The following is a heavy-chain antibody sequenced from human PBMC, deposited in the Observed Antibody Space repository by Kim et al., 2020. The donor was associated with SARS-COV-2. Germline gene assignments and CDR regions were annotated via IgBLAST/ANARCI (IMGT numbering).Heavy chain of an antibody. CDR1: GGSISSYY. CDR3: ARESHIWYYEGSGNREGWFDP. D-gene: IGHD3-10*01. J-gene: IGHJ5*02. CDR2: IYYSGST. V-gene: IGHV4-59*01. Sequence: SETLSLTCTVSGGSISSYYWSWIRQPPGKGLEWIGYIYYSGSTNYNPSLKSRVTISVDTSKNQFSLKLSAVTAADTTVYYCARESHIWYYEGSGNREGWFDPWGQGTRVTVSS.